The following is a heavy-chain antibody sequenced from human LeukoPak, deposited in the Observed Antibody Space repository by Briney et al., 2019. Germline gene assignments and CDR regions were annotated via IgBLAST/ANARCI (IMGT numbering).Heavy chain of an antibody. CDR1: GDSVSSNSAA. Sequence: SQTLSLTFAISGDSVSSNSAAWNWIRQSPSRGLEWLGRTCYRSKWYNDHAVSVKSRITINPDTSKNQFSLQLNSVTPEDTAVYYCAIVESTYYDFWSGLGAYMDVWGKGTTVTVSS. D-gene: IGHD3-3*01. CDR2: TCYRSKWYN. V-gene: IGHV6-1*01. CDR3: AIVESTYYDFWSGLGAYMDV. J-gene: IGHJ6*03.